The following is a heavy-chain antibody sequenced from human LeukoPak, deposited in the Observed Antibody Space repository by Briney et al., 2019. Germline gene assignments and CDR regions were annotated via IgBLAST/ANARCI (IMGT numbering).Heavy chain of an antibody. D-gene: IGHD2-21*01. CDR1: RYSISSGYH. J-gene: IGHJ4*02. CDR3: AGVVYILDY. Sequence: KPSETLSLTCAVSRYSISSGYHWAWIRQPPGKGLEWIGSIYRSGSAYYNPSLKSRVTISVDTSKNQFSLRATSVTAAARAVYYCAGVVYILDYWGQGTLVTVSS. V-gene: IGHV4-38-2*01. CDR2: IYRSGSA.